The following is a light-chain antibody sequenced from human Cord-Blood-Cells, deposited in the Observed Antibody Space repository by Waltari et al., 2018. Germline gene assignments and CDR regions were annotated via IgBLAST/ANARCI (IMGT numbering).Light chain of an antibody. CDR2: EVS. J-gene: IGLJ1*01. CDR3: CSYAGSSTFYV. CDR1: SSDVGSYNL. V-gene: IGLV2-23*02. Sequence: QSALTQPASVSGSPGQSITISCTGTSSDVGSYNLVSWYQQHPGKAPKLMIYEVSKPPSGVSTRFSGSKSGNTASLTISGRQAEDEADYYCCSYAGSSTFYVFGTGTKVTVL.